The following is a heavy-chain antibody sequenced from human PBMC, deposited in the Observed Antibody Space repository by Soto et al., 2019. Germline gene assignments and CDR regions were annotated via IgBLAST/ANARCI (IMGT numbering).Heavy chain of an antibody. CDR2: ISAYNGNT. CDR3: AWGARPEKFSNNWFDY. D-gene: IGHD1-1*01. V-gene: IGHV1-18*01. J-gene: IGHJ4*02. Sequence: QVHLVQSGTEVKKPGASVKVSCKASGYTFSTAGISWVRQAPGHGLEWMGWISAYNGNTNYAQNLQDRVTMTIDTSTSTAYMELRSLESDDTAVYYCAWGARPEKFSNNWFDYWGQGTLVTVSS. CDR1: GYTFSTAG.